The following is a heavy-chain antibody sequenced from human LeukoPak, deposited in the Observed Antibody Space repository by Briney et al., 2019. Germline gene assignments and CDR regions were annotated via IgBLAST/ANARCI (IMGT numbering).Heavy chain of an antibody. J-gene: IGHJ4*02. V-gene: IGHV1-2*06. D-gene: IGHD1-1*01. CDR2: INPNSGGT. CDR1: GGTFSSYA. Sequence: GSSVKVSCKASGGTFSSYAISWVRQAPGQGLEWMGRINPNSGGTNYAQKFQGRVTMTRDTSISTAYMELSRLRSDGTAVYYCARYPPNWNGAYWGQGTLVTVSS. CDR3: ARYPPNWNGAY.